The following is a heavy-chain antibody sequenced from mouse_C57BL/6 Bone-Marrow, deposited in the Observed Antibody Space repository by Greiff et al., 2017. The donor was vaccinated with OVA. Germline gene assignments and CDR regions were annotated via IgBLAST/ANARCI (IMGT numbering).Heavy chain of an antibody. Sequence: EVQLQESGPGLVKPSQSLSLTCSVTGYSITSGYYWNWIRQFPGNKLEWMGYIRYDGSNNYNPSLKNRISITRDTSKNQFFLKLNSLTTDDTATCDCARDIYYYGSSFAYWGQGTLVTVSA. J-gene: IGHJ3*01. D-gene: IGHD1-1*01. V-gene: IGHV3-6*01. CDR2: IRYDGSN. CDR1: GYSITSGYY. CDR3: ARDIYYYGSSFAY.